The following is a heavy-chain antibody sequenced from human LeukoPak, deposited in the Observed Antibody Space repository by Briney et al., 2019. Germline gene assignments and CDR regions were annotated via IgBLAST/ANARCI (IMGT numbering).Heavy chain of an antibody. CDR2: INPNSGGT. CDR3: ARGLAAAQEGAFDI. Sequence: GASVKVSCKASGYTFTGYYMHWVRQAPGQGLEWMGWINPNSGGTNYAQKFQGRVTMTRDTSISTAYMELSRLRSDDTAVYYCARGLAAAQEGAFDIWGQGTMVTVSS. D-gene: IGHD6-13*01. J-gene: IGHJ3*02. V-gene: IGHV1-2*02. CDR1: GYTFTGYY.